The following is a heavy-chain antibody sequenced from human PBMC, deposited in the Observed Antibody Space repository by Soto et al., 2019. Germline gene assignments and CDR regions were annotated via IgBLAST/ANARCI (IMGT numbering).Heavy chain of an antibody. CDR3: ARNGHGSSWYGVLRLVENYYYGMDV. V-gene: IGHV1-2*04. Sequence: QVQLVQSGAEVKKPGASVKVSCKASGYTFTGYYMHWVRQAPGQGLEWMGWINPNSGGTNYAQKFQGWVTMTRDTSISTAYMELSRLRSDDTAVYYCARNGHGSSWYGVLRLVENYYYGMDVWGQGTTVTVSS. D-gene: IGHD6-13*01. CDR2: INPNSGGT. CDR1: GYTFTGYY. J-gene: IGHJ6*02.